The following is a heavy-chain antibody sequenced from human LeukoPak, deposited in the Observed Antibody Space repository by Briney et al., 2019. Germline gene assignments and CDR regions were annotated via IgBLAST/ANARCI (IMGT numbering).Heavy chain of an antibody. V-gene: IGHV3-23*01. CDR1: GFTFSTYA. Sequence: TGGSLRLSCAASGFTFSTYAMSWVRQAPGKGLEWVSGLTGGGGGTSYADSVKGRFTISRDSSKNTLYLQMNSLRAEDTAVYYCAKDKGAVTGTFDYWGQGTLVTVSS. CDR2: LTGGGGGT. CDR3: AKDKGAVTGTFDY. D-gene: IGHD1-14*01. J-gene: IGHJ4*02.